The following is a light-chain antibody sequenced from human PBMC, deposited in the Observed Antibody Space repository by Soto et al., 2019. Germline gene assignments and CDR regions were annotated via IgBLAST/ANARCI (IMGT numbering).Light chain of an antibody. Sequence: EIVMTQSPATLSVSPGERATLSCRASQSVSSNLAWYQQKPGQAPRLLIYGASTRATGIPARFSGSGSGTEFTLTIGSLQSEDVAVYYCQQYNNWPLYTFGQGIKLEIK. CDR1: QSVSSN. CDR2: GAS. V-gene: IGKV3-15*01. J-gene: IGKJ2*01. CDR3: QQYNNWPLYT.